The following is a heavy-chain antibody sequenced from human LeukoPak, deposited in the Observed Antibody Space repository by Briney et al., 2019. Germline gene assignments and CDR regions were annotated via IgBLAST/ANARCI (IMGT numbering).Heavy chain of an antibody. Sequence: SETLSLTCTVSGGSISGYSWSWIRQPPGKGLERIGEINHSGSTNYNPSLKSRVTISVDTSKNQFSLKLSSVTAADTAVYYCARHFTGRDYGDYAFDYWGQGTLVTVSS. CDR1: GGSISGYS. CDR2: INHSGST. V-gene: IGHV4-34*01. D-gene: IGHD4-17*01. J-gene: IGHJ4*02. CDR3: ARHFTGRDYGDYAFDY.